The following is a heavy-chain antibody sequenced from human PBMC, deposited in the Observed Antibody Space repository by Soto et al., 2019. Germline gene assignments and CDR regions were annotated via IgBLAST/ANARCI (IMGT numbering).Heavy chain of an antibody. CDR3: ARGGQDFCRGPFDY. V-gene: IGHV4-4*07. CDR1: GGSISNYF. D-gene: IGHD3-3*01. J-gene: IGHJ4*02. CDR2: IDNSGST. Sequence: SETLSLTCTVSGGSISNYFCNWIRQPAGKGLEWIGRIDNSGSTNYNPSLKSRITMSADTSRNQFSLKLNSVTAADTAVYYCARGGQDFCRGPFDYWGQGALVTVSS.